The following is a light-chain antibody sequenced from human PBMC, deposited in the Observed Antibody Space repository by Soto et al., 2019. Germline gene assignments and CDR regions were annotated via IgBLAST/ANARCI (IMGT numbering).Light chain of an antibody. V-gene: IGKV3-15*01. CDR2: GAS. J-gene: IGKJ1*01. CDR1: QRVGSN. CDR3: QQYNNRPPWT. Sequence: EIVMTQSPATLSVSPGERATLSCRASQRVGSNLAWYQQKPGQAPRILMYGASTRATGIPARFSGTGSGAEFTLTISSLHSEDFAVYYCQQYNNRPPWTFGQGTKVEIK.